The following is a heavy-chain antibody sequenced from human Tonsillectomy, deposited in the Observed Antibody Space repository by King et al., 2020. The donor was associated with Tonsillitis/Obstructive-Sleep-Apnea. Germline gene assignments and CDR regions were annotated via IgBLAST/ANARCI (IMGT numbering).Heavy chain of an antibody. V-gene: IGHV1-18*01. CDR2: ISGFNGHT. Sequence: VQLVESGAEVKKPGASVKVSCKASGYIFTSYGISWVRQAPGRGLEWMGWISGFNGHTNYAQKLQGRITMTIDTSTNTAHMDLRSLRSDDTAVYYCARAATRWYFDLWGRGTLITVSS. D-gene: IGHD2-15*01. CDR3: ARAATRWYFDL. CDR1: GYIFTSYG. J-gene: IGHJ2*01.